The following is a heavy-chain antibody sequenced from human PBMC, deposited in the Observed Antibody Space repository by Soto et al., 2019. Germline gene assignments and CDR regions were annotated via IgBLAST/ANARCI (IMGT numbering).Heavy chain of an antibody. Sequence: SESLSLTGTVSVDSISTFYWGWIRQSPGKELEWIGYVYYTGSTNYNPSLKSRVTISVDRSKNQFSLKLTSANAADTAVYYCARGRTVRNYADDSSDYFYFFDYWGQGTQVTVSS. CDR1: VDSISTFY. CDR3: ARGRTVRNYADDSSDYFYFFDY. CDR2: VYYTGST. V-gene: IGHV4-59*01. J-gene: IGHJ4*02. D-gene: IGHD3-22*01.